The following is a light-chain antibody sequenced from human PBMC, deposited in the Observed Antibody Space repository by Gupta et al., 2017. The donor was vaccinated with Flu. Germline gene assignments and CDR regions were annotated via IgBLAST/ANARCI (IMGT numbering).Light chain of an antibody. J-gene: IGKJ2*01. CDR3: QQYNSYFYT. CDR1: QSISSW. Sequence: QMITPPSPIPSSVGDRVTITCRASQSISSWLAWYQQKPGKAPKLLIYKASSLESGVPSRFSGSGSGTEFTLTISSLQPDDFATYYCQQYNSYFYTFGQGTKLEIK. CDR2: KAS. V-gene: IGKV1-5*03.